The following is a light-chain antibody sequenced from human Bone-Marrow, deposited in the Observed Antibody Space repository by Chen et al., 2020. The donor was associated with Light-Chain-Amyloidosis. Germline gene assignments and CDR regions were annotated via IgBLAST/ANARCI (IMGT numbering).Light chain of an antibody. CDR1: DLPTKY. Sequence: SSELTQQPSVSVSPGQPARLTCSGDDLPTKYAYWYQQKPGQAPVLVIHRDTERPSGISERFSGSSSGTTATLTISGVQAEDEADYHCQSADSSGTYEVIFGGGTKLTAL. J-gene: IGLJ2*01. CDR3: QSADSSGTYEVI. V-gene: IGLV3-25*03. CDR2: RDT.